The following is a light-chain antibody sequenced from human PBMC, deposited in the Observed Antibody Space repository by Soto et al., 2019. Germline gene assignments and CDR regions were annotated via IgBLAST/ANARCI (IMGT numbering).Light chain of an antibody. V-gene: IGKV3-20*01. CDR1: QNVNNR. CDR2: GAS. CDR3: QQYAEGTTIT. Sequence: EILLTQSPGSLSVFPGERASLSCRSSQNVNNRLAWYQQKAGQAHRLLISGASSRATGIPDRFSGSGSGTDFTLTISRLESDDFALYYCQQYAEGTTITFGQGTRLEIK. J-gene: IGKJ5*01.